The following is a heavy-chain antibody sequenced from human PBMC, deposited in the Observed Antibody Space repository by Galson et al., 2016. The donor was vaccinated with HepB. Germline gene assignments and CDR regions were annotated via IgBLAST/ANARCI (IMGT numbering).Heavy chain of an antibody. D-gene: IGHD6-25*01. CDR3: ASRGFYRSLDN. J-gene: IGHJ4*02. CDR1: GFTFSETY. CDR2: ITSSGGLS. Sequence: SLRLSCAASGFTFSETYMTWIRQAPGKGLEWISYITSSGGLSYYADSMEGRFTISRDNAKNSVYLQIDSLRAEDTAVYYCASRGFYRSLDNWGQGTLVTVSS. V-gene: IGHV3-11*01.